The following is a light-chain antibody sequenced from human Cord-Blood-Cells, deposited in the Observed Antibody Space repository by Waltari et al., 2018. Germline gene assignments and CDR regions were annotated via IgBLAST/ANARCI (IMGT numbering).Light chain of an antibody. V-gene: IGKV1-27*01. CDR3: QKYNSAPWT. J-gene: IGKJ1*01. CDR2: AAS. CDR1: QGSSNY. Sequence: DIQITQSPSSLSASVGDRVTITCRASQGSSNYLAWYQQKPGKVPKLLFYAASTLQSGVPSRFSGSGSGTDFTLTISSLQPEDVATYYCQKYNSAPWTFGQGTKVEIK.